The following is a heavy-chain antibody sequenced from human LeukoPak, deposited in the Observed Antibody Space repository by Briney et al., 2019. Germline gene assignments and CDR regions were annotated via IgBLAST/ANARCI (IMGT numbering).Heavy chain of an antibody. Sequence: SETLSLTCTVSGGSVSRSPYYWGWIRQPAGKGLEWIGRIYTSGSTNYNPSLKSRVTISVDTSKNQFSLKLSSVTAADTAVYYCAGEAVAVFSAYYYYYMDVWGKGTTVTISS. CDR2: IYTSGST. D-gene: IGHD6-19*01. CDR3: AGEAVAVFSAYYYYYMDV. V-gene: IGHV4-61*02. J-gene: IGHJ6*03. CDR1: GGSVSRSPYY.